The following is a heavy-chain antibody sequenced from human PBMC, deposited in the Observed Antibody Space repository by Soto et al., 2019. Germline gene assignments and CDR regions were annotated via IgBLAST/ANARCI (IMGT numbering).Heavy chain of an antibody. Sequence: GGSLRLSCAASGFTFIYYGIHWVRQAPGKGLEWVAVVWHDGSNKYYADSVKGRFSVSRDNSKNTVYLHMNSLRAEDTAVYYCARGVLGSSSFHYGMDVWGQGTTVTVSS. CDR3: ARGVLGSSSFHYGMDV. V-gene: IGHV3-33*01. J-gene: IGHJ6*02. CDR2: VWHDGSNK. CDR1: GFTFIYYG. D-gene: IGHD6-6*01.